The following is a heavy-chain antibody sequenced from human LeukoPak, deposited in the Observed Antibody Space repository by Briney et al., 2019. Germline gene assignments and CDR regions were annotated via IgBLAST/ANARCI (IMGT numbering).Heavy chain of an antibody. CDR3: AREQWELGGMDV. J-gene: IGHJ6*02. V-gene: IGHV4-30-4*01. Sequence: KSSQTLSLTCTVSGGSISSGDYYWSWIRQPPGKGLEWIGYIYYSGSTYYNPSLKSRVTISVDTSKNQFSLKLSSVTAADTAVYYCAREQWELGGMDVWGQGTTVTVSS. D-gene: IGHD1-26*01. CDR1: GGSISSGDYY. CDR2: IYYSGST.